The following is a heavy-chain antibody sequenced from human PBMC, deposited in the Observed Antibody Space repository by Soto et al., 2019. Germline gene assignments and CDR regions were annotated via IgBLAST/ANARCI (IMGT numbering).Heavy chain of an antibody. J-gene: IGHJ6*02. CDR1: GGSIISYY. CDR3: ARGTFLEWFTGMDV. D-gene: IGHD3-3*01. V-gene: IGHV4-59*01. CDR2: IYYSGST. Sequence: KTSETLSLTCTFSGGSIISYYWSWIRQPPGKGLEWIGYIYYSGSTNYNPSLKSRVTISVDTSKNQFSLKLSSVTAADTAVYYCARGTFLEWFTGMDVWGQGTTVTVSS.